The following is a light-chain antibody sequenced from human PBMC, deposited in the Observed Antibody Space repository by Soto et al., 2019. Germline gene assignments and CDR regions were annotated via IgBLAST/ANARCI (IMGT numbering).Light chain of an antibody. Sequence: DIQMTQSPSSVSASVGDRVTITCRASQGISTNLAWYQQKPGKAPKLLIYAASSLQSGVPPRFSGSGSGTDFTLTISSLQPEDFAVYYCQQYGSSGTFGQGTKVEIK. V-gene: IGKV1-12*01. CDR2: AAS. CDR3: QQYGSSGT. CDR1: QGISTN. J-gene: IGKJ1*01.